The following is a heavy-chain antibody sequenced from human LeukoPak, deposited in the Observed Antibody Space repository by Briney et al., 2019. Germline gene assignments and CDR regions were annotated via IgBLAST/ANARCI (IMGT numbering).Heavy chain of an antibody. CDR2: INPNSGGT. CDR1: GYTFTDYW. Sequence: ASVKVSCKASGYTFTDYWIHWVRQAPGQGLDWTGRINPNSGGTNYAQKFQGRVTMTRDTSISTAYMELSRLTSDDTAVFYCVPDCSSTACHFDYWGQGTLVTVSS. D-gene: IGHD2-2*01. CDR3: VPDCSSTACHFDY. V-gene: IGHV1-2*06. J-gene: IGHJ4*02.